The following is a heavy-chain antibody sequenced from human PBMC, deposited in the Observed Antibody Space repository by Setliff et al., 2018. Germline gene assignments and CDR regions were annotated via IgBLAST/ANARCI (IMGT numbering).Heavy chain of an antibody. Sequence: PSETLSLTCTVSGGSIINSYYWSWIRQPAGKGLEWIGRISTSGNTNYNPSLKSRVTVSLDTSKNQFSLKLTSMTAADTAVYYCARDQRVRSPPLYFSYSMDVWGQGTTVTVSS. D-gene: IGHD6-13*01. V-gene: IGHV4-4*07. J-gene: IGHJ6*02. CDR1: GGSIINSYY. CDR2: ISTSGNT. CDR3: ARDQRVRSPPLYFSYSMDV.